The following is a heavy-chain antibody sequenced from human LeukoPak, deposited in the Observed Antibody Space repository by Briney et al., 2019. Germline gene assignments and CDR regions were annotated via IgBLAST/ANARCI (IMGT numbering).Heavy chain of an antibody. CDR3: AKDSGGYCSSTSCPLGAFDI. CDR2: ISGSGGST. V-gene: IGHV3-23*01. CDR1: GFTFSSYA. J-gene: IGHJ3*02. D-gene: IGHD2-2*01. Sequence: GGSLRLSCAASGFTFSSYAMSWVRQAPGKGLEWVSAISGSGGSTYYADSVKGRFTISRDNSKNTLYLQMNSLGAEDTAVYYCAKDSGGYCSSTSCPLGAFDIWGQGTMVTVSS.